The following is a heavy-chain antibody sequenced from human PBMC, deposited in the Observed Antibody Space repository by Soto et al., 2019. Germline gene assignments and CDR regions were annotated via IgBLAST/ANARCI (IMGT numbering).Heavy chain of an antibody. D-gene: IGHD1-7*01. CDR3: AREGGNYVSGAFDI. Sequence: ETLSLTCTGSGYSISSSDSRWIRQPPGKGLEWIVDIYYSGSTNYNPCLKSRVTISVDTSKNQFSLKLRSVTAADTVVYYCAREGGNYVSGAFDIWGQGTMVTVSS. CDR2: IYYSGST. CDR1: GYSISSSD. J-gene: IGHJ3*02. V-gene: IGHV4-59*01.